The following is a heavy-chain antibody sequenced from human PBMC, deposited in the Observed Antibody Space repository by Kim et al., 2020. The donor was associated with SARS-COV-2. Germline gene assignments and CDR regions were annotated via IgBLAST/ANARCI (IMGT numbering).Heavy chain of an antibody. CDR2: ISHYGSTT. CDR1: GFTLSNYE. D-gene: IGHD6-13*01. J-gene: IGHJ4*02. Sequence: GGSLRLSCVASGFTLSNYEMNWVRQAPGKGPECISSISHYGSTTYYADSVKGRFTISRDNAKNSLYLQMNSLRAEDTAVYYCASAGYSSSWYEVGLAYYHYGGRGIRVTVST. V-gene: IGHV3-48*03. CDR3: ASAGYSSSWYEVGLAYYHY.